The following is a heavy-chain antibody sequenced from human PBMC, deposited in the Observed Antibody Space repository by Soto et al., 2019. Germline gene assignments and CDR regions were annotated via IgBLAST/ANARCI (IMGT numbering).Heavy chain of an antibody. J-gene: IGHJ6*02. Sequence: QVQLVESGGGVVQPGRSLRLSCAASGFTFSSYAMHWVRQAPGKGLEWVAVISYDGSNKYYADSVKGRFTISRDNSKNTLYLQINSLRAEDTAVYYCARDEIRISWAYGMDVWGQGTTVTVSS. CDR3: ARDEIRISWAYGMDV. CDR1: GFTFSSYA. CDR2: ISYDGSNK. V-gene: IGHV3-30-3*01. D-gene: IGHD3-3*01.